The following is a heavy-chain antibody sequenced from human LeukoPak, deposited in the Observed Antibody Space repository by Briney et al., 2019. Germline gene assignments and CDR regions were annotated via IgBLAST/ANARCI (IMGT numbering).Heavy chain of an antibody. J-gene: IGHJ4*02. CDR2: MHYSGIT. Sequence: SETLSLTCIVSGGSISSGSHYWGWIRQPPGKGLEWTGSMHYSGITYYNPSLTSRVAISVDTSKNQFSLRLTSVTAADTAVYYCARYPYSDSGVWQAFDYWGQGTLVTVSS. CDR3: ARYPYSDSGVWQAFDY. V-gene: IGHV4-39*01. CDR1: GGSISSGSHY. D-gene: IGHD5-12*01.